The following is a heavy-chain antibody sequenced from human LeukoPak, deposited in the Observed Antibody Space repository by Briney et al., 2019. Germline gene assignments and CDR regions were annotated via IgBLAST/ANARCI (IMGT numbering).Heavy chain of an antibody. Sequence: KPSETLSLTCAVYGGSFSGYYWSWIRQPPGKGLEWIGEINHSGSTNYNPSLKSRVTISVDTSKNQFSLKLSSVTAADTAVYYCARGREYCSSTSCSRGRAPHGMYVWGQGTTVTVSS. J-gene: IGHJ6*02. CDR2: INHSGST. V-gene: IGHV4-34*01. CDR1: GGSFSGYY. D-gene: IGHD2-2*01. CDR3: ARGREYCSSTSCSRGRAPHGMYV.